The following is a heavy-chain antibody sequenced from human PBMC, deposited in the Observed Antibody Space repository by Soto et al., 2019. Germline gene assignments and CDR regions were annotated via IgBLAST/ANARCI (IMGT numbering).Heavy chain of an antibody. CDR3: TGGYCTGGTCYSGYFQH. J-gene: IGHJ1*01. D-gene: IGHD2-15*01. V-gene: IGHV3-73*02. Sequence: EVQLVQSGGGLVQPGGSLKLSCAASGFTFSGSTVHWVRQASGEGLQWVGRIRSKANDYATTYIASVKGRFTIPRDDSRNTAYLQMSDLKTEDTAVYYCTGGYCTGGTCYSGYFQHWGQGALVTVSS. CDR1: GFTFSGST. CDR2: IRSKANDYAT.